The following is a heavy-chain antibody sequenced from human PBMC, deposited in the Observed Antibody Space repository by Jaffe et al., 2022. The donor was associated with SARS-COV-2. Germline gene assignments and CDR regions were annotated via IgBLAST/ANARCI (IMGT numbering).Heavy chain of an antibody. Sequence: EVQLVESGGGLVQPGGSLRLSCAASGFTFSSYSMNWVRQAPGKGLEWVSYISSSSSTIYYADSVKGRFTISRDNAKNSLYLQMNSLRDEDTAVYYCAREGIAVAEYYYYYGMDVWGQGTTVTVSS. J-gene: IGHJ6*02. CDR2: ISSSSSTI. V-gene: IGHV3-48*02. CDR1: GFTFSSYS. D-gene: IGHD6-19*01. CDR3: AREGIAVAEYYYYYGMDV.